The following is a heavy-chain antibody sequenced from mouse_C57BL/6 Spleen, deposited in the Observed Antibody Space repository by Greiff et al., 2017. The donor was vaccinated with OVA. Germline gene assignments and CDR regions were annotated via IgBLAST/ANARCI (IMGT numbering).Heavy chain of an antibody. J-gene: IGHJ2*01. CDR2: INPNNGGT. D-gene: IGHD1-1*01. Sequence: VQLQQSGPELVKPGASVKIPCKASGYTFTDYNMDWVKQSHGKSLEWIGDINPNNGGTIYNQKFKGKATLTVDKSSSTAYMELRSLTSEDTAVYYCARTYYGSSYEYYFDYWGQGTTLTVSS. CDR1: GYTFTDYN. V-gene: IGHV1-18*01. CDR3: ARTYYGSSYEYYFDY.